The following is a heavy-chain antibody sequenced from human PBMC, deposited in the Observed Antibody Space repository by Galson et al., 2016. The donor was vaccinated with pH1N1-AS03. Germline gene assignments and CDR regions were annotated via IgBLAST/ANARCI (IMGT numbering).Heavy chain of an antibody. CDR3: TSGMVDLDY. J-gene: IGHJ4*02. CDR1: GFRFIDYW. D-gene: IGHD3-10*01. V-gene: IGHV3-7*01. Sequence: SLRLSCAASGFRFIDYWMTWVRQAPGQGLEWVANIDPAASEKYYMDPVEGRFTLSTDNAKNSLSLQMNSLRSEETAVYYCTSGMVDLDYWGQGTLVTVSS. CDR2: IDPAASEK.